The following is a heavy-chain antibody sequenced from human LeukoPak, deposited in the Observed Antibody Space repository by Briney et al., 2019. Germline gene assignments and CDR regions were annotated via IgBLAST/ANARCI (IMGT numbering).Heavy chain of an antibody. V-gene: IGHV4-59*12. CDR3: ARVSGVVPASFDY. CDR1: GGSISSYF. Sequence: SETLSLTCTVSGGSISSYFWSWIRQPPGKGLEWIGYIYYSGSTNYNPSLKSRVIISVDTSKKQFSLNLTSVTAADTAVYYCARVSGVVPASFDYWGQGTLVTVSS. J-gene: IGHJ4*02. D-gene: IGHD2-2*01. CDR2: IYYSGST.